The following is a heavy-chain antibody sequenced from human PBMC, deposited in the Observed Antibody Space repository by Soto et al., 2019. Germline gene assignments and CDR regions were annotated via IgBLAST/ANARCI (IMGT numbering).Heavy chain of an antibody. CDR1: GGSISSYY. V-gene: IGHV4-59*01. CDR3: ARDSVYYDSSGYRKALGY. J-gene: IGHJ4*02. CDR2: IYYSGST. Sequence: SETLSLTCTVSGGSISSYYWSWIRQPPGKGLEWIGYIYYSGSTNYNPSLKSRVTISVDTSKNQFSLKLSSVTAADTAVYYCARDSVYYDSSGYRKALGYWGQGTLVTVSS. D-gene: IGHD3-22*01.